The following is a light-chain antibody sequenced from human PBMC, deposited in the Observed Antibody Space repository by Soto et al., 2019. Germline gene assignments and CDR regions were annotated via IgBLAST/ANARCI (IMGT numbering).Light chain of an antibody. Sequence: QSALTQPPSASGSPGQSVTISCTGTSSDVGDFNCVSWYQQHPGKAPKLMIYEVSKRPSGVSNRFSGSKSGDTASLTVSGLQAEDEADYHCSSYASNNTFVFGGGTKLTVL. CDR2: EVS. CDR1: SSDVGDFNC. CDR3: SSYASNNTFV. J-gene: IGLJ2*01. V-gene: IGLV2-8*01.